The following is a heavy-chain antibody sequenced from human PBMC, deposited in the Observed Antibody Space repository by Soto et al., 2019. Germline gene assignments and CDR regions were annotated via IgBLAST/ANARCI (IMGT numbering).Heavy chain of an antibody. CDR2: ISAYNGNT. J-gene: IGHJ3*02. D-gene: IGHD3-10*01. CDR3: ARDLESYYGSGSSNDAFAI. V-gene: IGHV1-18*01. CDR1: GYTFTSYG. Sequence: ASVKVSCKASGYTFTSYGISWVRQAPGQGLEWMGWISAYNGNTNYAQKLQGRVTMTTDTSTSTAYMELRSLRSDDTAAYYCARDLESYYGSGSSNDAFAIWGQGTMVTVSS.